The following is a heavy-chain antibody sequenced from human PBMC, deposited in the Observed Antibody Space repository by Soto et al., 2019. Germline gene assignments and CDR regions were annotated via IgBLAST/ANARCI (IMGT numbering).Heavy chain of an antibody. J-gene: IGHJ3*01. CDR1: GFTLSMSA. CDR3: AKDRGIIVKAGDAFDV. Sequence: VGALRLSCASSGFTLSMSAVNWVRQAPGKGLEWVSYISDSGDRTYYADSVKGRFTISRDRSKNTVSLQMDSLRAEDTAVYYCAKDRGIIVKAGDAFDVWGQGTKVT. D-gene: IGHD3-16*02. V-gene: IGHV3-23*01. CDR2: ISDSGDRT.